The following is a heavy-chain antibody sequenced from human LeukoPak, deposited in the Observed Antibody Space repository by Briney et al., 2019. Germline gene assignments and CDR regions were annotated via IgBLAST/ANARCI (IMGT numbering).Heavy chain of an antibody. J-gene: IGHJ4*02. V-gene: IGHV4-59*01. CDR2: IYYSGRT. CDR1: GGSISSYY. Sequence: PSETLSLTCTVSGGSISSYYWSWLRQPPGKGLEWIGYIYYSGRTNYNPSLKSRVTISVDTSKNQFSLKLSSVTAADTAVYYCARTYFDWLLFDYWGQGTLVTVSS. D-gene: IGHD3-9*01. CDR3: ARTYFDWLLFDY.